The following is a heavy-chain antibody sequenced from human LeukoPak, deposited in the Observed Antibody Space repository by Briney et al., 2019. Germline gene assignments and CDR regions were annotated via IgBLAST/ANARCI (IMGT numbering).Heavy chain of an antibody. V-gene: IGHV1-2*02. CDR3: ARVSAGLLGWFDP. Sequence: ASVKVSCKASGYTFTGYYMHWVRQAPGQGLEWMGWINPNSGGTNYAQKFQGRVTMTTDTSTSTAYMELRSLRSDDTAVYYCARVSAGLLGWFDPWGQGTLVTVSS. CDR2: INPNSGGT. CDR1: GYTFTGYY. J-gene: IGHJ5*02. D-gene: IGHD2-15*01.